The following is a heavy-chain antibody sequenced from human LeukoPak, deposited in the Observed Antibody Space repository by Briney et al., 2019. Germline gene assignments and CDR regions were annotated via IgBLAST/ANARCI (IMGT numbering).Heavy chain of an antibody. CDR1: GFTFSNYA. Sequence: GGFLRLSCAASGFTFSNYAMSWVRQAPGKGLEWVAIISYDGSDKYYADSVKGRFTISRDNAKNTLYLQMNSLRVEDTALYYCARGGTGLAYWGQGTLVTVSS. CDR3: ARGGTGLAY. V-gene: IGHV3-30*03. D-gene: IGHD3/OR15-3a*01. CDR2: ISYDGSDK. J-gene: IGHJ4*02.